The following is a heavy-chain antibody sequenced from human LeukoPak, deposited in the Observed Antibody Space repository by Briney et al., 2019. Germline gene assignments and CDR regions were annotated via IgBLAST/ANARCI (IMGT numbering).Heavy chain of an antibody. D-gene: IGHD3-10*01. CDR2: IKQDGSAK. CDR3: GRGGLSRAFDY. V-gene: IGHV3-7*01. CDR1: EFTFSSYW. J-gene: IGHJ4*02. Sequence: GRSLRLSCAPSEFTFSSYWMRGVREAPGKGLEWVASIKQDGSAKYYVASVKGRFTISRDNAKNSLYLQMNSLRAEDTAVYYCGRGGLSRAFDYWGQGSLVTVSS.